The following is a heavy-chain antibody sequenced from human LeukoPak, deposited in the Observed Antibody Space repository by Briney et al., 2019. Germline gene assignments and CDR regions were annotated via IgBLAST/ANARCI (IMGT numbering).Heavy chain of an antibody. CDR2: IIPILGIA. Sequence: SVKVSCKASGGTFSSYAISWVRQAPGQGLEWMGRIIPILGIANYAQKFQGRVTITADKSTSTAYMELSSLRSEDTAVYYCARDGVGYNSQAVFGAFDIWGQGTMVTVSS. D-gene: IGHD5-24*01. CDR1: GGTFSSYA. V-gene: IGHV1-69*04. J-gene: IGHJ3*02. CDR3: ARDGVGYNSQAVFGAFDI.